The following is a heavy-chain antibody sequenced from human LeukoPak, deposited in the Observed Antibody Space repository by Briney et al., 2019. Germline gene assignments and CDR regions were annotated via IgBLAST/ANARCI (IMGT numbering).Heavy chain of an antibody. J-gene: IGHJ6*02. CDR1: GGSVSSGSYY. D-gene: IGHD5-18*01. CDR2: IYYSGST. Sequence: PSETLSLTCTVSGGSVSSGSYYWSWIRQPPGKGLEWIGYIYYSGSTNYNPSLKSRVTILVDTSKNQFSLKLSSVTAADTAVYYCASMRVVDTAMVYYYYGMDVWGQGTTVTVSS. V-gene: IGHV4-61*01. CDR3: ASMRVVDTAMVYYYYGMDV.